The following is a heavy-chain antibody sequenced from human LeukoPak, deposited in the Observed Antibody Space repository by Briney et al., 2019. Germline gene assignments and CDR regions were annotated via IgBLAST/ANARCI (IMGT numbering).Heavy chain of an antibody. J-gene: IGHJ4*02. D-gene: IGHD3-22*01. CDR1: GFPLSRYG. Sequence: GVSLTLFCAASGFPLSRYGMLGLRRAPGKALVWVSVISYDGSNKYYACSVKGRFTISRDNSKSTLYLQMNSLRAEDTAVYYCATVSSGPRGSYWGQGTLVTVSS. CDR3: ATVSSGPRGSY. CDR2: ISYDGSNK. V-gene: IGHV3-30*03.